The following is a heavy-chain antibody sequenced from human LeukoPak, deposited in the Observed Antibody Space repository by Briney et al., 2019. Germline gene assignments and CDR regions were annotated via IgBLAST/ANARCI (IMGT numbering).Heavy chain of an antibody. CDR1: GFTFSSYW. J-gene: IGHJ4*02. D-gene: IGHD5-18*01. Sequence: GGSLRLSCAASGFTFSSYWMSWVRQAPGKGLEWVANVKQDGSEKYYVDSVKGRFTISRDNAKNSLYLQMNSLRAEDTAVYYCARDIQNVDTPMALDYWGQGTLVTVSS. CDR3: ARDIQNVDTPMALDY. CDR2: VKQDGSEK. V-gene: IGHV3-7*01.